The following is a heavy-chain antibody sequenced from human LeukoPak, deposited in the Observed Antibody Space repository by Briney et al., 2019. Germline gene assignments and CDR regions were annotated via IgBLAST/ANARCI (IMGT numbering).Heavy chain of an antibody. V-gene: IGHV4-30-4*01. J-gene: IGHJ3*01. Sequence: TTSETLSLTCSVSGGSISSGDYYWSWIRQPPGKGLEWIGYIYYSGSTYYKPSLKSRVSISVDTSKNQFSLKLNSVTAADTAVYYCARITDRTIFGEIMHGFDVWGQGTPVTVSS. D-gene: IGHD3-3*01. CDR3: ARITDRTIFGEIMHGFDV. CDR2: IYYSGST. CDR1: GGSISSGDYY.